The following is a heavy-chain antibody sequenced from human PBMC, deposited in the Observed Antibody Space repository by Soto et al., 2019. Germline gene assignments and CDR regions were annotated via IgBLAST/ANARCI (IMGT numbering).Heavy chain of an antibody. CDR2: AKSKTDGGTT. J-gene: IGHJ4*02. CDR3: TTDDPINKN. CDR1: GFTFSNAW. Sequence: GGSLRLSCAASGFTFSNAWMSWVRQAPGKGLEWVGRAKSKTDGGTTDYAAPVKGRFAISRDDSKDTLYLQMNSLKIEDTAVYYCTTDDPINKNWGQGTLVTVSS. V-gene: IGHV3-15*01.